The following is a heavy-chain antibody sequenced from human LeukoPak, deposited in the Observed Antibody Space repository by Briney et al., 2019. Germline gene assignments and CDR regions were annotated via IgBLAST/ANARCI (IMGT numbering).Heavy chain of an antibody. CDR3: AKRVQYSSSSGGYSDY. CDR1: GFTFSSYG. CDR2: INDSGGNT. Sequence: GGSLRLSCAASGFTFSSYGMSWVRQAPGKGLEWVSAINDSGGNTYYADSVKGRFTISRDNSKNTLYLQMNSLRAEDTAAYYCAKRVQYSSSSGGYSDYWGQGTLVTVSS. J-gene: IGHJ4*02. V-gene: IGHV3-23*01. D-gene: IGHD6-6*01.